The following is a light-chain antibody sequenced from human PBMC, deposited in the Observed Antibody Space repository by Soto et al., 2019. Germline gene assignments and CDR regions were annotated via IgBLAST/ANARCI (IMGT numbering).Light chain of an antibody. Sequence: EIVLTQSPATLSLSPGERATLSCRASQSVSSYLAWYQQKPGQAPRLLIYDASNRATGIPARFSGSGSGTDFTLTISRLEPEDFAVYYCQQRSNWPTPFGQGTKLEIK. CDR3: QQRSNWPTP. CDR2: DAS. CDR1: QSVSSY. V-gene: IGKV3-11*01. J-gene: IGKJ2*01.